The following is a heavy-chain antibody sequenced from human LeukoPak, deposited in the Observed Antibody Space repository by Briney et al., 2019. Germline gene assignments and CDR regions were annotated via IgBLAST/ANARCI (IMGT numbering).Heavy chain of an antibody. CDR3: ASSSGRGAFDI. CDR1: GGSFSGYY. D-gene: IGHD6-19*01. J-gene: IGHJ3*02. CDR2: INHSGST. Sequence: SETLSLTCAVYGGSFSGYYWSWVRQPPGKGLEWIGEINHSGSTNYNPSLKSRVTISVDTSKNQFSLKLSSVTAADTAVYYCASSSGRGAFDIWGQGTMVTVSS. V-gene: IGHV4-34*01.